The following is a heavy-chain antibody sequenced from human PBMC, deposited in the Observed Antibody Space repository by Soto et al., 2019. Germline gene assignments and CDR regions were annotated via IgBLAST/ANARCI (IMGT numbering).Heavy chain of an antibody. V-gene: IGHV3-23*01. Sequence: EVQLLESGGGLVQVGGSLRLSCAASGFTFSSYAMSWVRQAPGKGLEWVSAITGSGGATYHADSVEGRFTISRDNSKNTLYLQMNTLRAEDTAVYYCAKRGSYGPGTYDFDYWGQGTLVIVSS. CDR3: AKRGSYGPGTYDFDY. CDR2: ITGSGGAT. J-gene: IGHJ4*02. CDR1: GFTFSSYA. D-gene: IGHD3-16*01.